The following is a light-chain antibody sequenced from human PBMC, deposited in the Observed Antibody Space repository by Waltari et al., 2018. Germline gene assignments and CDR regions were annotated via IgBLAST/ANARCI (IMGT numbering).Light chain of an antibody. CDR2: FGS. CDR3: QLSYTTPHT. J-gene: IGKJ2*01. CDR1: QDITSY. V-gene: IGKV1-39*01. Sequence: DIQMTQSPSSLSTSVGDRVTISRRASQDITSYLNWYQQKEGKAPKLLITFGSTLQSGVSSRVRGSGSGTDFTLTITNVQPEDSAYYYCQLSYTTPHTFGQGTKVEIK.